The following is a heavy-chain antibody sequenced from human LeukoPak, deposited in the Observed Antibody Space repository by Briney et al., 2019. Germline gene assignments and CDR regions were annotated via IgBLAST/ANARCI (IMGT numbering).Heavy chain of an antibody. CDR3: ARDLGDLGYCGSTSCYTGYYGMDV. V-gene: IGHV4-59*01. CDR2: IYYSGST. D-gene: IGHD2-2*02. J-gene: IGHJ6*02. CDR1: GGSISSYY. Sequence: SETLSLTCTVSGGSISSYYWSWIRQPPGKGLEWIGYIYYSGSTNYNPSLKSRVTISVDTSKNQFSLKLSSVTAADTAVYYCARDLGDLGYCGSTSCYTGYYGMDVWGQGTTVTVSS.